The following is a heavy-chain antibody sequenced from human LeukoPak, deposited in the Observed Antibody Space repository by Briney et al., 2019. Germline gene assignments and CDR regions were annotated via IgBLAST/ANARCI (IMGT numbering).Heavy chain of an antibody. CDR1: GFTFSSYS. CDR2: ISSSSSTI. CDR3: ASGSYGWFDP. Sequence: GGSLRLSCAASGFTFSSYSKNWVRQAPWKGLEWVSYISSSSSTIYYADSVKGRFTISRDNAKNSLYLQMNSLRAEDTAVYYCASGSYGWFDPWGQGTLVTVSS. J-gene: IGHJ5*02. V-gene: IGHV3-48*04. D-gene: IGHD4-17*01.